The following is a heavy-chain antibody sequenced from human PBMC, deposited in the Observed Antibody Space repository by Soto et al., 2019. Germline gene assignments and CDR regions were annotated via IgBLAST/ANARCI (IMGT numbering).Heavy chain of an antibody. CDR2: IIPILGIA. J-gene: IGHJ3*02. D-gene: IGHD3-22*01. Sequence: QVQLVQSGAEVKTPGSSVKVSCKASGGTFSSYTISWVRQAPGQGLEWMGRIIPILGIANYAQKFQGRVTITADKSTSTAYMELSSLRSEYMAVYYCAGLHWYYDSSGSICVEGTMVAVSS. CDR3: AGLHWYYDSSGSI. CDR1: GGTFSSYT. V-gene: IGHV1-69*02.